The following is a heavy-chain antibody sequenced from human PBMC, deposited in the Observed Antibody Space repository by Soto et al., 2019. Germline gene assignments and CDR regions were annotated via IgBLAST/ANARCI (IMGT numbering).Heavy chain of an antibody. V-gene: IGHV4-4*07. J-gene: IGHJ5*02. CDR2: IYATGTT. CDR3: VRDGTKTLRDWFDP. CDR1: GASISGFY. Sequence: ETLSLTCTVSGASISGFYWSCVRKSAGKGLEWIGRIYATGTTDYNPSLKSRVMMSVDTSKKQFSLKLRSVTAADTAVYYCVRDGTKTLRDWFDPWGQGISVTVYS. D-gene: IGHD1-1*01.